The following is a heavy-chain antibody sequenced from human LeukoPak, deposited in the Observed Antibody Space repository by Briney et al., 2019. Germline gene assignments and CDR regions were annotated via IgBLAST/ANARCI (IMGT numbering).Heavy chain of an antibody. J-gene: IGHJ5*02. V-gene: IGHV1-69*13. CDR1: GGTFSSYA. CDR3: ARDRGYCSSTSCPTRDWFDP. D-gene: IGHD2-2*01. Sequence: ASVKVSCKASGGTFSSYAISWVRQAPGQGLEWMGRIIPIFGTANYAQKFQGRVTITADESTSTAYMELSSLRSEDTAVYYCARDRGYCSSTSCPTRDWFDPWGQGTLVTVSS. CDR2: IIPIFGTA.